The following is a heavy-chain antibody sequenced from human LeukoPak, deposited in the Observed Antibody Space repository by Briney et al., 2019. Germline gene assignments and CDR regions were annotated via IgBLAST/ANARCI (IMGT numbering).Heavy chain of an antibody. CDR2: VGRDGSEK. D-gene: IGHD1-26*01. CDR3: AKVGTWELQRVFEN. CDR1: GFTFSDYW. J-gene: IGHJ4*02. Sequence: GGSLRLSCAASGFTFSDYWMTWVRQVPGKGLEWVANVGRDGSEKNYVDSVEGRFTISRDNAKKSLDLEMNSLRVEDTALYYCAKVGTWELQRVFENWGQGTLVTVSS. V-gene: IGHV3-7*01.